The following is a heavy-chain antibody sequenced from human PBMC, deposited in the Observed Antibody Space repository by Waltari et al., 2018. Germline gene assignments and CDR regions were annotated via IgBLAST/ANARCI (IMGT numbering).Heavy chain of an antibody. J-gene: IGHJ4*02. CDR3: ARDTGGYGY. CDR1: GFTFSSSW. CDR2: IKQDGSEK. D-gene: IGHD3-16*01. Sequence: EVQLVESGGGLVQPGGSLRLSCAASGFTFSSSWMSWVRQAPGKGLEWVANIKQDGSEKYYVDSVKGRFTISRDNAKNSLYLQMNSLRAEDTAVYYCARDTGGYGYWGQGTLVTVSS. V-gene: IGHV3-7*01.